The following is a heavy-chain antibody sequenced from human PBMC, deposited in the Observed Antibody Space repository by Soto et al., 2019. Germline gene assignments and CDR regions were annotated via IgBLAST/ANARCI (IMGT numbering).Heavy chain of an antibody. CDR3: AREKWLQFYFYYGLDV. CDR2: IKQDGTEK. CDR1: AFSFSSYW. Sequence: PGGSLRLSCVGSAFSFSSYWMTWVRQAPGKGLEWVANIKQDGTEKFYVDSVKGRFTISRDNGKNSLYLEMNSLRAEDTAVYYCAREKWLQFYFYYGLDVWGQGTTVTVSS. J-gene: IGHJ6*02. V-gene: IGHV3-7*01. D-gene: IGHD4-4*01.